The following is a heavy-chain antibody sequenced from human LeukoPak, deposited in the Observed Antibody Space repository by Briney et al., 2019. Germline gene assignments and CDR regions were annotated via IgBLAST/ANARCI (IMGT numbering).Heavy chain of an antibody. CDR1: GFTVSSNY. J-gene: IGHJ4*02. V-gene: IGHV3-53*01. D-gene: IGHD6-13*01. Sequence: GGSLRLSCAASGFTVSSNYMSWVRQAPGKGLECVSVIYGNNNTYYADSVKGRFTISRDNSKNTLYLQMNSLRAEDTAVYYCARESVTAAGTVGYWGQGTLVTVSS. CDR2: IYGNNNT. CDR3: ARESVTAAGTVGY.